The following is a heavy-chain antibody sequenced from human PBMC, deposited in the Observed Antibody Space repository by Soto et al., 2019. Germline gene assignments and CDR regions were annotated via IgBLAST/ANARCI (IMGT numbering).Heavy chain of an antibody. J-gene: IGHJ6*03. CDR3: AKDIRYRPRGGYYYYYMDV. CDR1: GFTFDDYA. V-gene: IGHV3-9*01. D-gene: IGHD1-1*01. CDR2: ISWNSGSI. Sequence: EVQLVESGGGLVQPGRSLRLSCAASGFTFDDYAMHWVRQAPGKGLEWVSGISWNSGSIGYADSVKGRFTISRDNAKNSLYPQMNSLRAEDTALYYCAKDIRYRPRGGYYYYYMDVWGKGTTVTVSS.